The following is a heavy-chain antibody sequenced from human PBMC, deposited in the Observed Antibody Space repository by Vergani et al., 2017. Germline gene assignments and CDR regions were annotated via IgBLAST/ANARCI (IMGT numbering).Heavy chain of an antibody. CDR1: GGSFSGYY. CDR2: INHSGST. CDR3: ATLGYCSSTSCYFRRFFDI. D-gene: IGHD2-2*01. Sequence: QVQLQQWGAGLLKPSETLSLTCAVYGGSFSGYYWSWIRQPPGKGLGWIGEINHSGSTNYNPSLKSRVTISVDTSKNQFSLKLSSVTAADTAVYYCATLGYCSSTSCYFRRFFDIWGQGTMVTVSS. V-gene: IGHV4-34*01. J-gene: IGHJ3*02.